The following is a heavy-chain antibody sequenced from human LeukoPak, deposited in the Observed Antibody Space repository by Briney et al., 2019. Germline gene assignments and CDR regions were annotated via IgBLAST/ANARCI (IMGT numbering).Heavy chain of an antibody. CDR3: ARDADSYGTGLFDY. J-gene: IGHJ4*02. CDR2: IYYSGST. V-gene: IGHV4-31*03. D-gene: IGHD5-18*01. CDR1: GGSISSGGYY. Sequence: SETLSLTCTLSGGSISSGGYYWSWIRQHPGKGLEWIGYIYYSGSTYYNPSFKSRVTISVDTSKNQFSLKLSSMTAADTAVYYCARDADSYGTGLFDYWGQGTLVTVSS.